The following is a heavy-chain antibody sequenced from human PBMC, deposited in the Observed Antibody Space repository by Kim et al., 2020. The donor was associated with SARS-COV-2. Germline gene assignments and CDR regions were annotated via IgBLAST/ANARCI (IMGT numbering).Heavy chain of an antibody. D-gene: IGHD6-13*01. CDR3: ARGSRWDYYYYYYMDV. Sequence: SVKGRFTISRDNSKNTLYLQMNSLRAEDTAVYYCARGSRWDYYYYYYMDVWGKGTTVTVSS. J-gene: IGHJ6*03. V-gene: IGHV3-30*01.